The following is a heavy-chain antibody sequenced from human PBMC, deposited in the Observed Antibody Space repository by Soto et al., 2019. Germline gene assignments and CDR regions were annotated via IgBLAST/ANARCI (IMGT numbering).Heavy chain of an antibody. V-gene: IGHV5-51*01. Sequence: GESLKISCQGYGYMFNNYWIGWMRQMPGKGLEWMGIIYPGDSEIRYSPSFQGQVTISADKSFSTAYLQWSSLKASDTAMYYCARLALGYFYYFDFWGQGTRGTVS. CDR3: ARLALGYFYYFDF. J-gene: IGHJ4*02. D-gene: IGHD2-15*01. CDR2: IYPGDSEI. CDR1: GYMFNNYW.